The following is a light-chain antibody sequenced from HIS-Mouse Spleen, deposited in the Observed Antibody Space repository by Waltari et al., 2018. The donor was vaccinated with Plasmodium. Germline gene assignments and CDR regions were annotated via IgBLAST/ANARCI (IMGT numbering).Light chain of an antibody. CDR2: DVS. Sequence: QSALTQPRSVSGSPGQSVTISCTGTHSDVGGYNYVSWYQPHPGQAPTLRSYDVSKRPEGVPARFSGSKSGNTASLTISGLQAEEKADYYCCSYAGSYTVVFGTGTKVTVL. CDR3: CSYAGSYTVV. V-gene: IGLV2-11*01. CDR1: HSDVGGYNY. J-gene: IGLJ1*01.